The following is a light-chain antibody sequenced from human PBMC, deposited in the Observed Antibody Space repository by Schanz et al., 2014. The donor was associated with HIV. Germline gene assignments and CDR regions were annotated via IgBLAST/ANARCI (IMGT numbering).Light chain of an antibody. Sequence: DIQMTQSPSSLSASVGDRVTITCRARQSISIYLNWYQQKPGKAPKLLISAASSLQSGVPSRFSGSGSGTEFTLSISSLQSDDFATYYCLQYNDDVYTFGQGTKLEIK. CDR1: QSISIY. V-gene: IGKV1-39*01. CDR3: LQYNDDVYT. J-gene: IGKJ2*01. CDR2: AAS.